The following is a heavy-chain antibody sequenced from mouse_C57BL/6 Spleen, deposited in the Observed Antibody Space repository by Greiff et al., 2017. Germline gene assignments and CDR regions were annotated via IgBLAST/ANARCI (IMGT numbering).Heavy chain of an antibody. CDR1: GYTFTSYW. V-gene: IGHV1-50*01. CDR3: AGYYPFDY. J-gene: IGHJ2*01. CDR2: IDPSDSYT. D-gene: IGHD1-1*01. Sequence: QVQLQQPGAELVKPGASVKLSCKASGYTFTSYWMQWVKQRPGQGLEWIGEIDPSDSYTNYNQKFKGKATLTVDTSSSTAYMQLSSLTSEDSAVYYCAGYYPFDYWGQGTTLTVSS.